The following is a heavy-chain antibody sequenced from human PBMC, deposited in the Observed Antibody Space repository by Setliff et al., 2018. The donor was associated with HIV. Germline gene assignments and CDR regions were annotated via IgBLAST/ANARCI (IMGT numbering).Heavy chain of an antibody. CDR1: GYSISSGYY. Sequence: PLETLSLTCAVSGYSISSGYYWGWIRQPPGKGLEWIGSIYHSGSTYDSPSLKSRVTISVDTSKNQFSLKLTSVTAADTAVYYCARHDCGGDCSINWFDPWGQGTLVTVSS. CDR3: ARHDCGGDCSINWFDP. V-gene: IGHV4-38-2*01. J-gene: IGHJ5*02. D-gene: IGHD2-21*02. CDR2: IYHSGST.